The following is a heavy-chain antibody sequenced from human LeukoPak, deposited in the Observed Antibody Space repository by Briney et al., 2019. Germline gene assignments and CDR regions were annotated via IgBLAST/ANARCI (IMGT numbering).Heavy chain of an antibody. CDR1: GFTFSNYW. Sequence: GGSLRLSCAASGFTFSNYWMIWVRQAPGKGLEWVANINQDGSEKYYVDSVKGRFTISRDNAKNSLYLQMNSLRAEDTAVYYCARDRYSKYDSSGYQDYWGQGTLVTVSS. V-gene: IGHV3-7*01. CDR3: ARDRYSKYDSSGYQDY. D-gene: IGHD3-22*01. CDR2: INQDGSEK. J-gene: IGHJ4*02.